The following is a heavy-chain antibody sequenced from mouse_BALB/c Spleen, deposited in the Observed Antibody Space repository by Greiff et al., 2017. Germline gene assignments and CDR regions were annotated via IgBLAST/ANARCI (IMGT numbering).Heavy chain of an antibody. V-gene: IGHV1-31*01. J-gene: IGHJ2*01. CDR3: AREPYDYDAYFDY. Sequence: DVQLQESGPELVKPGASVKISCKASGYSFTGYYMHWVKQSHVKSLEWIGRINPYNGATSYNQNFKDKASLTVDKSSSTAYMELHSLTSEDSAVYYCAREPYDYDAYFDYWGQGTTLTVSS. CDR1: GYSFTGYY. D-gene: IGHD2-4*01. CDR2: INPYNGAT.